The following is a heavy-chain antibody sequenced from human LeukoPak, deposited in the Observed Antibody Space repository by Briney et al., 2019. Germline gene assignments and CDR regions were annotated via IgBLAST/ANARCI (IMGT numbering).Heavy chain of an antibody. D-gene: IGHD3-10*01. V-gene: IGHV3-7*04. CDR1: GFTFSSYW. J-gene: IGHJ4*02. CDR3: ARAGRGSGKTVDY. Sequence: GGSLRLSCAASGFTFSSYWRSWVRQAPGKGLEWVANIKQDGSEKYYVDSVKGRFTISRDNAKNSLYLQMNSLRAEDTAVYYCARAGRGSGKTVDYWGQGTLVTVSS. CDR2: IKQDGSEK.